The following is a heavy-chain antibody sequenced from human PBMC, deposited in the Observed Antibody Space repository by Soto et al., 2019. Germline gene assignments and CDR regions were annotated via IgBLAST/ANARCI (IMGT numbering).Heavy chain of an antibody. CDR3: AGGESGYSSSYGFDY. V-gene: IGHV1-69*01. D-gene: IGHD6-13*01. Sequence: QVQLVQSGAEVKKPGSSVKVSCKASGGTFSSYAISWVRQAPGQGLEWMGGIIPIFGTASYAQKFQGRVTITADQSTSTAYMELRSLRSAITAVYYFAGGESGYSSSYGFDYLGQGTLVTVSS. CDR2: IIPIFGTA. CDR1: GGTFSSYA. J-gene: IGHJ4*02.